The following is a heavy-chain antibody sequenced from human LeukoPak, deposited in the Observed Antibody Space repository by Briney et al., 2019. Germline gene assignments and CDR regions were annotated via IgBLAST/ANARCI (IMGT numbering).Heavy chain of an antibody. Sequence: ASVKVSCKASGYTFTSYDINWVRQATGQGLEWTGWMNPNSGNTGYAQKFQGRVTMTRNTSISTAYMELSSLRSEDTAVYYCARGLDRVSPYYYYYYMDVWGKGTTVTVSS. CDR3: ARGLDRVSPYYYYYYMDV. D-gene: IGHD3-9*01. CDR2: MNPNSGNT. CDR1: GYTFTSYD. J-gene: IGHJ6*03. V-gene: IGHV1-8*01.